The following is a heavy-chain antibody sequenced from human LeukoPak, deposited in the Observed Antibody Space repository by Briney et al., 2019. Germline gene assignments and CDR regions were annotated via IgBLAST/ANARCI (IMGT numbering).Heavy chain of an antibody. Sequence: SETLSLTCAVYGGSFSGYYWSWIRQPPGKGLEWIGEINHSGSTNYNPSLKSRVTISVDTSKNQFSLKLSSVTAADTAVYYCARGLGSWYNSWGQGTLVTVSS. CDR3: ARGLGSWYNS. CDR2: INHSGST. CDR1: GGSFSGYY. V-gene: IGHV4-34*01. J-gene: IGHJ5*01.